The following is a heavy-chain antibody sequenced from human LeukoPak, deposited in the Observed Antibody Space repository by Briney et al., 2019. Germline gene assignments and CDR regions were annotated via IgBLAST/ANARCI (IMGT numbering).Heavy chain of an antibody. V-gene: IGHV4-39*01. J-gene: IGHJ4*02. CDR2: VYYSGST. D-gene: IGHD2-15*01. Sequence: SETLSLTCTVSGGSISSTSYYWGWIRQPPGKGLEWIGSVYYSGSTYYNPSLKSRVTISVDTSKNQFSLKLSSVTAADTAVYYCARRGRYCSGGSCYSYFDYWGQGTLATVSS. CDR3: ARRGRYCSGGSCYSYFDY. CDR1: GGSISSTSYY.